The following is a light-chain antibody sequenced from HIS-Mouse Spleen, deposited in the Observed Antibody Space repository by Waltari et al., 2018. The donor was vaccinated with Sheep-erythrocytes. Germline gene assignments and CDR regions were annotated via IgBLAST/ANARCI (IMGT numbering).Light chain of an antibody. CDR2: DAS. J-gene: IGKJ5*01. V-gene: IGKV3-11*01. Sequence: EIVLTHTPATLSLSPGERAHFSCMASQSVSSYLAWYQQKPGQAPRLLIYDASNRATGIPARFSGSGSGTDFTLTISSLEPEDFAVYYCQQRSNWSITFGQGTRLEIK. CDR3: QQRSNWSIT. CDR1: QSVSSY.